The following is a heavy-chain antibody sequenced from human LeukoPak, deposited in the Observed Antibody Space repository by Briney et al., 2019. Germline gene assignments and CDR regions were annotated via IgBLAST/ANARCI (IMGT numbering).Heavy chain of an antibody. CDR2: IYTSGST. D-gene: IGHD6-13*01. V-gene: IGHV4-4*07. J-gene: IGHJ4*02. CDR1: GASISSYY. CDR3: ARDGVENSSWYPLDS. Sequence: SGTLSLTCTVSGASISSYYWSWVRQPAGEGLEWIGRIYTSGSTNYKPSLKSRVTMSVDTSKNQFSLKLTSVTAADTAVYYCARDGVENSSWYPLDSWGPGTLVTVSS.